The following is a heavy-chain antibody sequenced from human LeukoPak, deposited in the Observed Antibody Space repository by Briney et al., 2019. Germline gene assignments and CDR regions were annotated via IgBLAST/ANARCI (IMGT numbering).Heavy chain of an antibody. D-gene: IGHD5-24*01. Sequence: GGSLRLSCAASGFTFSSYGMHWVRQAPGKGLEWVTVIWYDGSKKYYADSVKGRFTISRDNSKNTLYLQMNSLRAEDTAAYYCARYVEGEGFDYWGQGTLVTVSS. CDR1: GFTFSSYG. CDR3: ARYVEGEGFDY. V-gene: IGHV3-33*01. CDR2: IWYDGSKK. J-gene: IGHJ4*02.